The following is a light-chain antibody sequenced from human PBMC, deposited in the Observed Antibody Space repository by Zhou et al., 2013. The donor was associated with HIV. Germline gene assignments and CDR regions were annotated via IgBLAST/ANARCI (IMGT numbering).Light chain of an antibody. V-gene: IGKV1D-16*01. CDR1: QDISTW. Sequence: DIQMTQSPSSVSASVGDRVTITCRASQDISTWLAWYQQKSGKAPELLIYGASSLQSGVPSRFSGSGSGTDFSLTISSLQPDDFATYYCQHYNADPYTFGQGTKLEI. CDR3: QHYNADPYT. CDR2: GAS. J-gene: IGKJ2*01.